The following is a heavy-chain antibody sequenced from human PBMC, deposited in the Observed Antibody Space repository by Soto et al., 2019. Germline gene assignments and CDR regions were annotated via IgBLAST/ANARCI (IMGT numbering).Heavy chain of an antibody. D-gene: IGHD6-13*01. Sequence: EVQLLESGGGLVQPGGSLRLSCTASGFTFSSHAMTWVRQAPGKGLEWVSGLSDSGGSTYYADSVKGRFTISRDNSMNTLYLQMNPLGVEDTAVYYCAKVSSSWYSGFFDFWGQGTLVTVSS. CDR3: AKVSSSWYSGFFDF. CDR2: LSDSGGST. J-gene: IGHJ4*02. CDR1: GFTFSSHA. V-gene: IGHV3-23*01.